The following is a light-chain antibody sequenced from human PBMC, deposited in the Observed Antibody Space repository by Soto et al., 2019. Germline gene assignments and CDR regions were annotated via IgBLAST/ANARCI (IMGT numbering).Light chain of an antibody. CDR1: MRDVGAYNL. J-gene: IGLJ2*01. V-gene: IGLV2-14*01. Sequence: QSALTQPASVSGSPGQSITISCAGTMRDVGAYNLVSWYQQHPGRAPQLILYEVRNRLSGISFRFSGSKSGNTASLTISGLQAEDEADYYCSSFTSKSSLIFGGGTKLTVL. CDR3: SSFTSKSSLI. CDR2: EVR.